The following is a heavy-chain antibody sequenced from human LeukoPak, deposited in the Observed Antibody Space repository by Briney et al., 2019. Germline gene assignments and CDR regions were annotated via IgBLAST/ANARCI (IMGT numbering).Heavy chain of an antibody. CDR1: GGSISSFY. V-gene: IGHV4-59*08. CDR3: ARRVHYYYYGMDV. CDR2: IFYSGST. J-gene: IGHJ6*02. Sequence: SETLSLTCTVSGGSISSFYWSWIRQPPGKGLEWIGYIFYSGSTNYNPSLKSRVTISVDTSKNHFSLKLSPVTAADTAVYYCARRVHYYYYGMDVWGQGTTVTVSS.